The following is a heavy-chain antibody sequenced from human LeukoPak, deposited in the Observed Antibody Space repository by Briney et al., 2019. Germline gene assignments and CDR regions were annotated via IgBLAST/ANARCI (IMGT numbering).Heavy chain of an antibody. CDR2: IYYTGTT. D-gene: IGHD2-8*01. J-gene: IGHJ4*02. CDR3: ARDLGKSLPAVMAWAY. Sequence: SGTLSLTCTASGAPITSYYWSWIRHPPGKGLEWIGYIYYTGTTNYNPSLKSRVTISVDTSKNQFSLKLSSVTAADTAVYYCARDLGKSLPAVMAWAYWGQGALVTVSS. V-gene: IGHV4-59*01. CDR1: GAPITSYY.